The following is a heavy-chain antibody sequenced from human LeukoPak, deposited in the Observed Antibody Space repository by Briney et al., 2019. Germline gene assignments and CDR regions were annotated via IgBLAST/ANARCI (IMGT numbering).Heavy chain of an antibody. V-gene: IGHV3-33*01. J-gene: IGHJ4*02. CDR3: ARLGSGWAIDY. CDR1: GFAFSSYG. Sequence: GGSLRLSCAASGFAFSSYGILWVRQAPGKGLEWVAVIWYDGSNKYYADSVKGRFTISRDQSKNTVYLQMNSLRADDTAVYYCARLGSGWAIDYWGQGTLVTVSS. CDR2: IWYDGSNK. D-gene: IGHD6-19*01.